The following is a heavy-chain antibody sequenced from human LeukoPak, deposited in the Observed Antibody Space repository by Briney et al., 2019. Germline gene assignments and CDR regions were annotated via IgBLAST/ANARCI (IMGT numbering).Heavy chain of an antibody. CDR2: ISGTSNTI. CDR1: GFTFSTYS. V-gene: IGHV3-48*01. Sequence: GGSLRLSCVASGFTFSTYSMNWVRQAPGKGLEWVSYISGTSNTIYYADSVKGRFTISRDNSKNTLYLQMNSLRAEDTAVYYCAKNRAAAGTNPEDYWGQGTLVTVSS. J-gene: IGHJ4*02. D-gene: IGHD6-13*01. CDR3: AKNRAAAGTNPEDY.